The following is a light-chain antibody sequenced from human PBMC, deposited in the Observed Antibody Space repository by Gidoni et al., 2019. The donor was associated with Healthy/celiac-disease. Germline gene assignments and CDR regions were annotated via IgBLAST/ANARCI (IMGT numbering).Light chain of an antibody. CDR1: QGISSA. Sequence: AIQLTQSPSSLSASGGDRVTITCRASQGISSALAWYQQKPGKAPKLLIYDASSLESGVPSRFSGSGSGTDFTLTISSLQPEDFATYYCQQFNSYPQTFXQGTKVEIK. CDR2: DAS. V-gene: IGKV1-13*02. J-gene: IGKJ1*01. CDR3: QQFNSYPQT.